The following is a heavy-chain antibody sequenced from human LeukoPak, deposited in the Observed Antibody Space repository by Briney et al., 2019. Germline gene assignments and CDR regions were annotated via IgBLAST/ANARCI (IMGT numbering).Heavy chain of an antibody. Sequence: GASVKVSCKASGYTFTGYYMHWVRQAPGQGLEWMGWINPNSGGTNYAQKFQGWVTMTRDTSISTAYMELSRLRSDDTAVYYCARGRYSGTTDAFDIWGQGTMVTVSS. CDR3: ARGRYSGTTDAFDI. CDR2: INPNSGGT. CDR1: GYTFTGYY. D-gene: IGHD1-26*01. V-gene: IGHV1-2*04. J-gene: IGHJ3*02.